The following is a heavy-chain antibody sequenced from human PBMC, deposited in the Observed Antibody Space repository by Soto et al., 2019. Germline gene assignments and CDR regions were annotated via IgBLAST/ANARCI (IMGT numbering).Heavy chain of an antibody. V-gene: IGHV1-18*01. CDR1: CYTFFSYG. J-gene: IGHJ3*02. CDR2: ISAYNGNT. CDR3: ARRKPYDAFDI. Sequence: ASAQVSSKASCYTFFSYGISWLRQAPGQGLEWMGWISAYNGNTNYAQKLQGRVTMTTDTSTSTAYMELRSLRSDDTAVYYCARRKPYDAFDIWGQGTMVTVSS.